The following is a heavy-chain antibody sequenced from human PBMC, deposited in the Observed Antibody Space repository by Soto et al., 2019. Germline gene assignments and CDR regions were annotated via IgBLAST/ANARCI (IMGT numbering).Heavy chain of an antibody. D-gene: IGHD3-22*01. J-gene: IGHJ1*01. Sequence: SETLSLTCTVSNGSISPNYWGWIRQPPGKGLEWIGYIYYAGTTTYNPSLQSRVSISVDTSKNEVSLKLTSVTAADTAVYFCARLGAYYQAMDSWGQGTLVTVSS. CDR3: ARLGAYYQAMDS. CDR1: NGSISPNY. CDR2: IYYAGTT. V-gene: IGHV4-59*08.